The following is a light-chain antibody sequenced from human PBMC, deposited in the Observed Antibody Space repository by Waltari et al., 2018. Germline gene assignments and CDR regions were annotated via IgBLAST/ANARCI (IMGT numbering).Light chain of an antibody. CDR1: RSDIGSYNY. V-gene: IGLV2-14*03. J-gene: IGLJ2*01. CDR2: DVT. CDR3: SSYMDTTALEL. Sequence: QSALTQPASVSGSPGQSITISCTGTRSDIGSYNYVSCYQQQPGKAPKLIIFDVTNRPSGVSNRFSGSKSGNTASLIISGLQGEDEADYYCSSYMDTTALELFGGGTSLTVL.